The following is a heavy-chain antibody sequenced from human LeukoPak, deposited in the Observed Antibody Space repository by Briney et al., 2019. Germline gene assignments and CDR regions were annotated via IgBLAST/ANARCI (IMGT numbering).Heavy chain of an antibody. D-gene: IGHD2-2*01. J-gene: IGHJ4*02. CDR3: ARVFSYCSTTSCHDY. V-gene: IGHV1-18*01. CDR2: ISAYNGNT. CDR1: GYTFTSYG. Sequence: ASVKVSCKASGYTFTSYGISWVRQAPGQRLEWMGWISAYNGNTNYAQKLQGRVTMTTDTSTSTAYMELRSLRSDDTAVYYCARVFSYCSTTSCHDYWGQGTLVTVSS.